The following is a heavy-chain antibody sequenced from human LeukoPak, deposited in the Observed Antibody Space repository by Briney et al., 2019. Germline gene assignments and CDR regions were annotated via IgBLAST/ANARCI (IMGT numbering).Heavy chain of an antibody. V-gene: IGHV4-59*01. J-gene: IGHJ4*02. Sequence: PSETLSLTCTVSGGSISSYYWSWIRQPPGKGLEWIGYIYYSGSTNYNPSLKSRVTISVDTSKNQFSLELSSVTAADTAVYYCASVDYVWGSFYWGQGTLVTVSS. D-gene: IGHD3-16*01. CDR3: ASVDYVWGSFY. CDR2: IYYSGST. CDR1: GGSISSYY.